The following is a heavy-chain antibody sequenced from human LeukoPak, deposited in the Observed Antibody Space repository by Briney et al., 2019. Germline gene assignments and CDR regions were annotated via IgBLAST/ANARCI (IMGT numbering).Heavy chain of an antibody. J-gene: IGHJ4*02. Sequence: SCKASGGTFSSYAISWVRQAPGKGLEWVANIKQDGSEKYYVDSVKGRFTISRDNAKNSLYLQMNSLRAEDTAVYYCARSPSALTGDYFDYWGQGTLVTVSS. CDR2: IKQDGSEK. D-gene: IGHD7-27*01. V-gene: IGHV3-7*03. CDR1: GGTFSSYA. CDR3: ARSPSALTGDYFDY.